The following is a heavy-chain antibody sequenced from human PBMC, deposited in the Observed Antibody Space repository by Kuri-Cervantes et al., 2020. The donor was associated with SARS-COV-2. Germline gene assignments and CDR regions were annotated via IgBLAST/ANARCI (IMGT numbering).Heavy chain of an antibody. J-gene: IGHJ6*02. CDR3: AKDYYDSSGYFYYYYGMDV. V-gene: IGHV3-30*18. CDR1: GFTFSSYG. CDR2: ISYDGSNK. D-gene: IGHD3-22*01. Sequence: GESLKISCVASGFTFSSYGMHWVRQAPGKGLEWVAVISYDGSNKYYADSVKDRFTISRDNSKNTLYLQMNSLRAEDTAVYYCAKDYYDSSGYFYYYYGMDVWGQGTTVTVSS.